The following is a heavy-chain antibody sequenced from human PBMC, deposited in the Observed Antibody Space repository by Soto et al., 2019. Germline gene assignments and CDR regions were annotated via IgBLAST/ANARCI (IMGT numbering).Heavy chain of an antibody. J-gene: IGHJ3*02. CDR1: GGSISSYY. CDR2: IYYSGST. D-gene: IGHD1-26*01. V-gene: IGHV4-59*01. CDR3: ARESPKSIGSYYAFDI. Sequence: SETLSLTCTVSGGSISSYYWSWIRQPPGKGLEWIGYIYYSGSTNYNPSLKSRVTISVDTSKNQFSLKLSSVTAADTAVYYCARESPKSIGSYYAFDIWGQGTMVTVSS.